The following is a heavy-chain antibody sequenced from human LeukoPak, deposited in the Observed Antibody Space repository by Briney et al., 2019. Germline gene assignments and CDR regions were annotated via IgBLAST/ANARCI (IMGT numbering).Heavy chain of an antibody. D-gene: IGHD1-26*01. Sequence: SETLSLTCTVSGGSISSYYWTWIRQPPGKGLEWIGYIYYSGSTKYNPSLKSRVTISVDTSKNQFSLRLSSVTAADTAVYYCARAQVGIVGATEFVYWGQGTLVTVSS. CDR2: IYYSGST. J-gene: IGHJ4*02. V-gene: IGHV4-59*08. CDR3: ARAQVGIVGATEFVY. CDR1: GGSISSYY.